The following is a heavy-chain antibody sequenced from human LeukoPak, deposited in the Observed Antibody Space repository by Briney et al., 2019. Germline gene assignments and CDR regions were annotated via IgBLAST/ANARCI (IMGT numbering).Heavy chain of an antibody. CDR1: GPTFNSYW. CDR2: VQQEGSEK. Sequence: PGGSLRLSCAASGPTFNSYWMSWVRQAPNKGLEWVANVQQEGSEKYYVDSVKGRFTISRDNAKNSVYLQMNSLRAEDTAIYYCATTLNIATAGYFWGQGTLVTVSS. D-gene: IGHD6-13*01. CDR3: ATTLNIATAGYF. V-gene: IGHV3-7*01. J-gene: IGHJ4*02.